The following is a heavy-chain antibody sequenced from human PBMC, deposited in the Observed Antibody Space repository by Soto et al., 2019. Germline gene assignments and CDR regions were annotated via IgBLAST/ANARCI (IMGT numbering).Heavy chain of an antibody. CDR1: GGSISSSNW. CDR2: IYHSGSP. V-gene: IGHV4-4*02. J-gene: IGHJ6*02. CDR3: ARVSGSYYYGMDV. D-gene: IGHD1-26*01. Sequence: QVQLQESGPGLVKPSGTLSLTCAVSGGSISSSNWWSWVRQPPGKGLEWIGEIYHSGSPNYNPSLPSRVTISVAKSKNPCSRKLSSVIAADTAVYYCARVSGSYYYGMDVCGQGTTVTVYS.